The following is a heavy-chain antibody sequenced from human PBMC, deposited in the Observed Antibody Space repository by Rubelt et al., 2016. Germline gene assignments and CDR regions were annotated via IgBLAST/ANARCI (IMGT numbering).Heavy chain of an antibody. CDR1: GYSINNGYY. V-gene: IGHV4-38-2*02. Sequence: QVQLQESGPGLVKPSETLSLTCTVSGYSINNGYYWGWIRQPPGKGLEWIASFFHDGSTKYNPSLKSRVTRSKDGSKHQFSLNLSSVTAADTAVYYCARPTGASSASGSFLVWGQGTLVTVSS. CDR2: FFHDGST. D-gene: IGHD3-10*01. CDR3: ARPTGASSASGSFLV. J-gene: IGHJ4*02.